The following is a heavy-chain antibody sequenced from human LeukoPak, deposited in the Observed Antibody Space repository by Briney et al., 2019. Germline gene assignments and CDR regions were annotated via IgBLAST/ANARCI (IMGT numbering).Heavy chain of an antibody. J-gene: IGHJ4*02. D-gene: IGHD3-22*01. V-gene: IGHV3-23*01. Sequence: GGSLRLSCAASGFTFSSYAMSWVRQAPGKGLEWVSAISGSGSSTYYADSVKGRFTISRDNSKNTLYLQMNSLRAEDTAVYYCATNPYYYDSSGYPGHFDYWGQGTLVTVSS. CDR1: GFTFSSYA. CDR2: ISGSGSST. CDR3: ATNPYYYDSSGYPGHFDY.